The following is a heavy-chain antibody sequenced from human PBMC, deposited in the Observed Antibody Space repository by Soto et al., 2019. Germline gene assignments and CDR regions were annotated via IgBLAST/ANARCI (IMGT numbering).Heavy chain of an antibody. D-gene: IGHD3-10*01. CDR1: GFTFSSYG. CDR3: AREDVLLWFGELGALDY. CDR2: IWYDGSNK. Sequence: QVQLVESGGGVVQPGRSLRLSCAASGFTFSSYGMHWVRQAPGKGLEWVAVIWYDGSNKYYADSVKGRFTISRDNSKNTLYLQMTRLRAEDTAVYYCAREDVLLWFGELGALDYWGQGTLVTVSS. J-gene: IGHJ4*02. V-gene: IGHV3-33*01.